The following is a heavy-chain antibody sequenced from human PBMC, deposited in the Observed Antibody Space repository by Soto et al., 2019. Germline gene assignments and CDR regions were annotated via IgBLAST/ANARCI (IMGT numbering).Heavy chain of an antibody. Sequence: SLEFSCKASGFTFTSSAVQWVRQASGQRLEWIGWIVVGSGNTNYAQKFQERVTITRDMSTSTAYMELSSLRSEDTAVYYCAAGLSYYYDSSGSLEAFDRWGQGTMV. J-gene: IGHJ3*02. CDR2: IVVGSGNT. V-gene: IGHV1-58*01. CDR1: GFTFTSSA. CDR3: AAGLSYYYDSSGSLEAFDR. D-gene: IGHD3-22*01.